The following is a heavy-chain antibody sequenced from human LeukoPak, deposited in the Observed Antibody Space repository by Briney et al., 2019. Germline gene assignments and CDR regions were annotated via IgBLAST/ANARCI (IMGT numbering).Heavy chain of an antibody. CDR1: GYTFTGYY. J-gene: IGHJ4*02. CDR3: ARGRKGYCTNGVCYSSDLDY. Sequence: ASVKVSCKASGYTFTGYYMHWVRQAPGQGLEWMGWINPNSDGTNYAQKFQGRVTMTRDTSISTAYMELSRLRSDDTAVYYCARGRKGYCTNGVCYSSDLDYWGQGTLVTVSS. CDR2: INPNSDGT. V-gene: IGHV1-2*02. D-gene: IGHD2-8*01.